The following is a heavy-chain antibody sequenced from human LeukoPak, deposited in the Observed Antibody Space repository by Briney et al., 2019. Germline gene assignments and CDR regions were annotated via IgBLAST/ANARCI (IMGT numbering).Heavy chain of an antibody. CDR3: AVLHLHDSGWDL. D-gene: IGHD5-12*01. Sequence: GESLKFSCKASGYSFNHYWIGWVRQMPGKGLQWMGIIYPGDSDARYVPSFEGQVTFSADTSSRTAFLQWSSLKASDTGIYYCAVLHLHDSGWDLWGQGTQVTVSS. J-gene: IGHJ4*02. CDR2: IYPGDSDA. CDR1: GYSFNHYW. V-gene: IGHV5-51*01.